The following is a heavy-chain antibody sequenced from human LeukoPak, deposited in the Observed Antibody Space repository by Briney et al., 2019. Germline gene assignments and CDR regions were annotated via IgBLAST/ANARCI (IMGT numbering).Heavy chain of an antibody. D-gene: IGHD4-17*01. V-gene: IGHV4-59*01. Sequence: PSETLSLTCTVSGGSISSYYWSWIRQPPGKGLEWIGYIYYSGSTNYNPSLKSRVTISVDTSKNQFSLKLSSVTAADTAVYYCARDGDDYGDLWLYSFDYWGQGPLVTVS. CDR1: GGSISSYY. J-gene: IGHJ4*02. CDR2: IYYSGST. CDR3: ARDGDDYGDLWLYSFDY.